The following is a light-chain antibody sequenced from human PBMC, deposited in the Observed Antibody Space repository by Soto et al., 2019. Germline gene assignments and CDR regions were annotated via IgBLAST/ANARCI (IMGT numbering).Light chain of an antibody. CDR1: QGIGNY. CDR3: QRYNSGPRT. CDR2: AAS. J-gene: IGKJ1*01. V-gene: IGKV1-27*01. Sequence: DIQMTQSPSSLSTSVGDRVTITCRASQGIGNYLAWYQQKPGKIPKLLIYAASTLHSGVPSRFSGSGSGTDFTLTISSLQPEDVATYYCQRYNSGPRTFGQGTKVEIK.